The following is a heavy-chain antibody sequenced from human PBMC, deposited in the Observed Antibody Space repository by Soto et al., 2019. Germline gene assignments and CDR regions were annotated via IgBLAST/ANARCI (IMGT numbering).Heavy chain of an antibody. CDR2: IYYSGST. D-gene: IGHD6-13*01. CDR1: GGSISSYY. V-gene: IGHV4-59*08. Sequence: SETLSLTCTVSGGSISSYYWSWIRQPPGKGLEWIGYIYYSGSTNYNPSLKSRVTISVDTSKNQFSLKLSSVTAADTAVYYCARRSIAADYYYYMDVWGKGTTVTVSS. J-gene: IGHJ6*03. CDR3: ARRSIAADYYYYMDV.